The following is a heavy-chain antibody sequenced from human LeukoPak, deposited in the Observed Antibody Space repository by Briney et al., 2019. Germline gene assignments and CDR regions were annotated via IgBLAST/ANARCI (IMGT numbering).Heavy chain of an antibody. D-gene: IGHD2-15*01. J-gene: IGHJ6*03. CDR3: AKNGDRGAYCTGGTCYPYFYYYMDV. CDR1: GITFSSYG. Sequence: PGRTLRLSCAASGITFSSYGMSWVRQAPGKGLEWVSSISSTGGTTYYADSVKGRFTISRDNSKNTLYLQMNSLRAEDTAIYYCAKNGDRGAYCTGGTCYPYFYYYMDVWGKGTTVTI. V-gene: IGHV3-23*01. CDR2: ISSTGGTT.